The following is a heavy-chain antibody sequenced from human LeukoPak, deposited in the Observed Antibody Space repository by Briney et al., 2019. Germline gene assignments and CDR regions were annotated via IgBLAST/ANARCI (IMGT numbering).Heavy chain of an antibody. Sequence: GGSLRLSCAASGFTFSSYRMNWVRQAPGKGLEWVSYISSSSSTIYYADSVKGRFTISRDNAKNSLYLQMNSLRDEDTAVYYCARDQSSCSSTSCSGSYWGQGTLVTASS. J-gene: IGHJ4*02. D-gene: IGHD2-2*01. V-gene: IGHV3-48*02. CDR1: GFTFSSYR. CDR3: ARDQSSCSSTSCSGSY. CDR2: ISSSSSTI.